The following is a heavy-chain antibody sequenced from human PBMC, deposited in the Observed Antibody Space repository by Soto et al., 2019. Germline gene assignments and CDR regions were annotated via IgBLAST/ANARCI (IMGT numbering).Heavy chain of an antibody. D-gene: IGHD6-19*01. J-gene: IGHJ6*02. CDR2: ITPIFGTA. Sequence: SVKVSCKASGGTFSSYAISWVRQAPGQGLEWMGGITPIFGTANYAQKFQGRVTITADESTSTAYMELSSLRSEDTAVYYCARDRKLAVAGNYYYYYGMDVWGQGTTVTVSS. CDR3: ARDRKLAVAGNYYYYYGMDV. V-gene: IGHV1-69*13. CDR1: GGTFSSYA.